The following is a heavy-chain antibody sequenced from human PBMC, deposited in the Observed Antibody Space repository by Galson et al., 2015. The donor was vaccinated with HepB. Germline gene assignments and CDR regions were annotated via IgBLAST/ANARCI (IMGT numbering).Heavy chain of an antibody. Sequence: SLRLSCAASGFTVSSNYMSWVRQAPGKGLEWVSILYPGGITYYTDSVRGRFTISRDSSKNTLYLQMSTLGAEDTAVYFCARWSGISYDCWGQGTLVTVSS. J-gene: IGHJ4*02. V-gene: IGHV3-53*01. CDR2: LYPGGIT. CDR1: GFTVSSNY. D-gene: IGHD3-10*01. CDR3: ARWSGISYDC.